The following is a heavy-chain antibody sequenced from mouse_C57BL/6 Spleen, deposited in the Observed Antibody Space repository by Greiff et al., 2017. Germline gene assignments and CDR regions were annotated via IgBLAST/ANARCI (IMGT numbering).Heavy chain of an antibody. D-gene: IGHD2-3*01. Sequence: VQLKQPGAELVTPGASVKLSCTASCYTFTSYWMHWVQRRPGRGLEWIGRIAPNSGGTTYNEKFKSKATLTVDTPSSTAYMKLSSLTSEDSAVYYCAGWGYECYPDYWGQGTTLTVSS. CDR1: CYTFTSYW. J-gene: IGHJ2*01. CDR3: AGWGYECYPDY. V-gene: IGHV1-72*01. CDR2: IAPNSGGT.